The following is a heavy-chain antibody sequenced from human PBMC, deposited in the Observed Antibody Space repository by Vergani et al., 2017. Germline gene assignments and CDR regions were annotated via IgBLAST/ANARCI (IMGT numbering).Heavy chain of an antibody. CDR3: ARDYGSGPPQSRRLLYDIGWFDP. D-gene: IGHD3-10*01. CDR2: IWYDGNDK. J-gene: IGHJ5*02. Sequence: QVQLVGSGGGVIQPGRSLRLSCAASGFTFSNFGMHWVRQPPGKGLEWVAIIWYDGNDKYYGDSVKGRFTISRDNSKNMLYLQMNSLRVEDTAVYYCARDYGSGPPQSRRLLYDIGWFDPWGQGTLVTVSS. V-gene: IGHV3-33*01. CDR1: GFTFSNFG.